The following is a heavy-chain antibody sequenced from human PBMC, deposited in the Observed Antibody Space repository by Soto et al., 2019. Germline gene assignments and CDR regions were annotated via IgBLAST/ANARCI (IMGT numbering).Heavy chain of an antibody. D-gene: IGHD2-21*02. CDR3: AARSSIVVVTEGGY. V-gene: IGHV3-23*01. CDR2: ISGSGGST. Sequence: ESGGGLVQPGGSLRLSCAASGFTFSSYAMSWVRQAPGKGLEWVSAISGSGGSTYYADSVKGRFTISRDNSKNTLYLQMNSLRAEDTAVYYCAARSSIVVVTEGGYWGQGTLVTVSS. J-gene: IGHJ4*02. CDR1: GFTFSSYA.